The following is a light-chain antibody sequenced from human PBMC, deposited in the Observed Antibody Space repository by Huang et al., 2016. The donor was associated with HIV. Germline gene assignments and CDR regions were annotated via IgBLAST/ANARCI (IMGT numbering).Light chain of an antibody. V-gene: IGKV1-NL1*01. J-gene: IGKJ1*01. CDR2: ATS. CDR3: QQYYGIPWT. CDR1: QGVSNS. Sequence: DTQMTQSPSSLSASVGDRVIITCRASQGVSNSLACDQQQPGKAPKLLLDATSKLESGGPSRFRGSVAGTDYTLTITSLQPEDVATYFCQQYYGIPWTFGQGTKVEIK.